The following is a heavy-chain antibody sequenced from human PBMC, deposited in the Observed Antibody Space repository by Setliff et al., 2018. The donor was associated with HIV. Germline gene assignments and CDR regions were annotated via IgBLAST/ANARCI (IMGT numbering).Heavy chain of an antibody. D-gene: IGHD6-19*01. V-gene: IGHV1-69*10. CDR3: AREGAVADALDI. CDR1: GGTFSSYA. CDR2: IIPILGIA. Sequence: SVKVSCKASGGTFSSYAISWVRQAPGQGLEWMGGIIPILGIANYAQKFQGRVTITADKSTSTAYMELSSLRSEDTAVYYCAREGAVADALDIWGQGTMVTVSS. J-gene: IGHJ3*02.